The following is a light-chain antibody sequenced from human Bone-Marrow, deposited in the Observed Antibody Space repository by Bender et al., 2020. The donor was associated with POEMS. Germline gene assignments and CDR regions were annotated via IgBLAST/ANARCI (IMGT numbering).Light chain of an antibody. CDR3: SSWDDSLNGWV. CDR1: SSNFGNNA. J-gene: IGLJ3*02. CDR2: SNN. Sequence: QSVLTQPPSASGTPGQSVTISCSGTSSNFGNNAANWYQHVPGTAPKLLIYSNNQQPSGVPDRFSASPSGTSASLAISGLHSDDEADYYCSSWDDSLNGWVFGGGTKLTVL. V-gene: IGLV1-44*01.